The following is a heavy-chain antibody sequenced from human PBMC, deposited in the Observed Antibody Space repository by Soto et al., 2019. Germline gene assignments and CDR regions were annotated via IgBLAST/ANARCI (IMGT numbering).Heavy chain of an antibody. D-gene: IGHD4-17*01. V-gene: IGHV3-33*01. Sequence: QVQLVESGGGVVQPGRSLRLSCAASGFTFSSYGMHWVRQAPGKGLEWVAVIWYDGSNKYYADSVKGRFTISRDNSKNTLYLKMNSLSAEDTAVYYCARDGYGDYGVWGQGTLVTVSS. J-gene: IGHJ4*02. CDR2: IWYDGSNK. CDR3: ARDGYGDYGV. CDR1: GFTFSSYG.